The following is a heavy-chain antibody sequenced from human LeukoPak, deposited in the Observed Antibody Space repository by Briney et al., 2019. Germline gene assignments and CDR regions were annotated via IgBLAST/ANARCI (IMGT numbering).Heavy chain of an antibody. J-gene: IGHJ4*02. CDR1: GFIFSNYG. Sequence: GGSLRLSCAASGFIFSNYGMCWVRQAPGKGLEWVTFIENDGSNKYYADSVRGRFTISRDNSRNTLYLQMNSLRAEDTAVYYCAREGGSSGSYYFDYWGQGTLVTVSS. CDR3: AREGGSSGSYYFDY. V-gene: IGHV3-30*02. D-gene: IGHD3-22*01. CDR2: IENDGSNK.